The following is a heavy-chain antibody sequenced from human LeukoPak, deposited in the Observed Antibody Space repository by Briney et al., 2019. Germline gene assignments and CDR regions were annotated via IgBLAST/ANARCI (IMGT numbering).Heavy chain of an antibody. CDR1: GGSISSGGYY. Sequence: PSQTLSLTCTVSGGSISSGGYYWSWIRQHPGKGLECIRYIYYSWSTYYNPSLKRRVTISVDTSKNQFSLKLSSVTAEDTAVYYCASDRGFGDRITSGMDVWGQGTTVTVSS. D-gene: IGHD3-10*01. J-gene: IGHJ6*02. CDR2: IYYSWST. V-gene: IGHV4-31*03. CDR3: ASDRGFGDRITSGMDV.